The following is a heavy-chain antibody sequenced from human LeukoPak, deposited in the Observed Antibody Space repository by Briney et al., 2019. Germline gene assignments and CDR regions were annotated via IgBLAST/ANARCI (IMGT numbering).Heavy chain of an antibody. CDR1: GFTLSSYG. D-gene: IGHD4-17*01. J-gene: IGHJ6*02. CDR2: IRYDGSNK. CDR3: ASYLDYGDYVLLGHYYGMDV. V-gene: IGHV3-30*02. Sequence: GGSLRLSCAASGFTLSSYGMHWVRQAPGKGLEWVAFIRYDGSNKYYADSVKGRFTISRDNSKNTLYLQMNSLRAEDTAVYYCASYLDYGDYVLLGHYYGMDVWGQGTTVTVSS.